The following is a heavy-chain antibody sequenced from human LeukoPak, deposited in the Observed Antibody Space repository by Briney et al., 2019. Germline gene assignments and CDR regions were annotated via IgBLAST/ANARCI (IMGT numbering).Heavy chain of an antibody. V-gene: IGHV3-30*02. Sequence: GGSLRLSCAASGFTFSSYGMHWVRQAPGKGLEWVAFIRYDGSNKYYADSVKGRFTISRDNSKNTLYLQMNGLRAEDTAVYYCAKGRLLYYYDSSGFGGPEDYWGQGTLVTVSS. CDR3: AKGRLLYYYDSSGFGGPEDY. D-gene: IGHD3-22*01. J-gene: IGHJ4*02. CDR1: GFTFSSYG. CDR2: IRYDGSNK.